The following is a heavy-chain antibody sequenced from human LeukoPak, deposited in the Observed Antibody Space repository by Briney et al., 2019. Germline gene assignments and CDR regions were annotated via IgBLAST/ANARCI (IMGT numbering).Heavy chain of an antibody. CDR3: ATPYGIVGADDAFDI. CDR2: FDPEDGET. Sequence: GASVKVSCKVSGYTLTELSMHGVRQAPGKGLEWMGGFDPEDGETIYAQKFQGRVTMTEDTSTDTAYMELSSLRSEDTAVYYCATPYGIVGADDAFDIWGQRTMVTVSS. CDR1: GYTLTELS. D-gene: IGHD1-26*01. V-gene: IGHV1-24*01. J-gene: IGHJ3*02.